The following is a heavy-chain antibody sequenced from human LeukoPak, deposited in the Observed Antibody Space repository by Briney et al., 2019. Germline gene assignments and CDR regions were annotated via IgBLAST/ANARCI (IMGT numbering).Heavy chain of an antibody. CDR3: ARDARGYYDSPFDY. CDR2: IYYSGST. CDR1: GGSISSYY. D-gene: IGHD3-22*01. J-gene: IGHJ4*02. V-gene: IGHV4-59*01. Sequence: SETLSPTCTVSGGSISSYYWSWIRQPPGKGLEWIGYIYYSGSTNYNPSLKSRVTISVDTSKNQFSLKLSSVTAADTAVYYCARDARGYYDSPFDYWGQGTLVTVSS.